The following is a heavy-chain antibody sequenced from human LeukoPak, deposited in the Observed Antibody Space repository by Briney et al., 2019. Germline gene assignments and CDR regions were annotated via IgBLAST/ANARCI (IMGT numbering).Heavy chain of an antibody. CDR2: IIPHTGGS. V-gene: IGHV1-2*02. D-gene: IGHD6-13*01. Sequence: ASVKVSCKASGYTFTGYFMHWVRQAPGQGLEWMGWIIPHTGGSNYAQKFQGRVTMTSDASISTAYMELSRLRSDDTAVYYCATEPHNDIAAAGTGVIDPWGQGTLVTVSS. CDR1: GYTFTGYF. CDR3: ATEPHNDIAAAGTGVIDP. J-gene: IGHJ5*02.